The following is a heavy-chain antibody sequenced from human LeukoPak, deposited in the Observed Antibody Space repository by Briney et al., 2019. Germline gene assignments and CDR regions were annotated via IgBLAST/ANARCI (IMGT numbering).Heavy chain of an antibody. CDR1: GGSISSSSYY. V-gene: IGHV4-39*07. CDR2: IYYSGST. Sequence: SETLSLTCTVSGGSISSSSYYWGWIRQPPGKGLEWIGSIYYSGSTNYNPSLKSRVTISVDTSKNQFSLKLSSVTAADTAVYYCARDAYGSGSHPTPYYYYYYMDVWGKGTTVTISS. D-gene: IGHD3-10*01. CDR3: ARDAYGSGSHPTPYYYYYYMDV. J-gene: IGHJ6*03.